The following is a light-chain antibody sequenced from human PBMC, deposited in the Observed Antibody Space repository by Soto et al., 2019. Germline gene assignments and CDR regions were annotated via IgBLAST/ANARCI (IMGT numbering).Light chain of an antibody. J-gene: IGLJ1*01. Sequence: QSALTQPASVSGSPGLSITISCTGTSSDVGGYNSVSWYQQHPGKAPKLMIYDVTNRPSGVCNRFSGSKSGNTASLTISGLQAEDEADYYCNSYTSSSTLVFGTGTKLTVL. CDR1: SSDVGGYNS. CDR2: DVT. V-gene: IGLV2-14*01. CDR3: NSYTSSSTLV.